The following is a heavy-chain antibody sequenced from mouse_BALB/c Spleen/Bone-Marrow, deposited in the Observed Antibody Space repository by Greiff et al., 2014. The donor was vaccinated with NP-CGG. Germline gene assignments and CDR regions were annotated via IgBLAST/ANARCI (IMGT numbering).Heavy chain of an antibody. V-gene: IGHV5-4*02. CDR1: GFTFSDYY. Sequence: EVKVEESGGGLVKPGGSLKLSCAASGFTFSDYYMYWVRQTPEKRLEWVATISDGGGYTYYPDSVWGRFTISRDNAKNNLYLQMSSLKSEDTAMYYCARSGERYGAMDYWGQGTSATVFS. CDR3: ARSGERYGAMDY. D-gene: IGHD2-10*02. J-gene: IGHJ4*01. CDR2: ISDGGGYT.